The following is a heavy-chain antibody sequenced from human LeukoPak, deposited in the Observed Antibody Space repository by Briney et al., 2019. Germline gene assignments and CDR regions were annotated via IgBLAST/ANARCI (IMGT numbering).Heavy chain of an antibody. Sequence: PGGSLRLSCAASGFTFSSYWMSWVRQAPGKGLVWVANIKQDGSEKYYVDSVKGRFTISRDNAKNSLYLQMNSLRAEDTALYYCAKGASIAVAGTLDYWGQGTLVTVSS. CDR3: AKGASIAVAGTLDY. V-gene: IGHV3-7*03. J-gene: IGHJ4*02. D-gene: IGHD6-19*01. CDR1: GFTFSSYW. CDR2: IKQDGSEK.